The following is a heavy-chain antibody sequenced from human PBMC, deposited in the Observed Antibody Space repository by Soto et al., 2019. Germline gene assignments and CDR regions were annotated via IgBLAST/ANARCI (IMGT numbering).Heavy chain of an antibody. Sequence: PSETLSLTCTVSGGSISSYYWSWIRQPPGKGLEWIGYIYYSGSTNYNPSLKSRVTISVDTSKNQFSLKLSSVTAADTAVYYCARSHYYDSSGYYYVHNWFDPWGQGTLVTVSS. CDR1: GGSISSYY. V-gene: IGHV4-59*01. J-gene: IGHJ5*02. CDR3: ARSHYYDSSGYYYVHNWFDP. CDR2: IYYSGST. D-gene: IGHD3-22*01.